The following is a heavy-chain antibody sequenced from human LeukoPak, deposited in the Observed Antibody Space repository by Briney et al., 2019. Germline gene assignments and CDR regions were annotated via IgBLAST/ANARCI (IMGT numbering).Heavy chain of an antibody. Sequence: GGSLRLSCAASGFTFSSYAMSWVRQAPGKGLEWVSAISGSGGSTYYADSVKGRFTISRDNSKNSLYLQMNSLRTEDTALYYCAKDSAYYDSSGYTSFQYYFDYWGQGTLVTVSS. CDR1: GFTFSSYA. CDR2: ISGSGGST. V-gene: IGHV3-23*01. CDR3: AKDSAYYDSSGYTSFQYYFDY. J-gene: IGHJ4*02. D-gene: IGHD3-22*01.